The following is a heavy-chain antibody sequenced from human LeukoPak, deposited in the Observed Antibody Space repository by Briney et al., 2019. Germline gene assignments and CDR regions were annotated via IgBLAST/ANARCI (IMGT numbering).Heavy chain of an antibody. CDR2: ISYDGSNK. Sequence: GGSLRLSCAASGFTFSSYGMHWVRQAPGKGLEWVAVISYDGSNKYYADSVKGRFTISRDNSKNTLYLQMNSLRAEDTAVYYCAKSLFVVVPAAHPPFDYWGQGTLVTVSS. J-gene: IGHJ4*02. V-gene: IGHV3-30*18. CDR1: GFTFSSYG. CDR3: AKSLFVVVPAAHPPFDY. D-gene: IGHD2-2*01.